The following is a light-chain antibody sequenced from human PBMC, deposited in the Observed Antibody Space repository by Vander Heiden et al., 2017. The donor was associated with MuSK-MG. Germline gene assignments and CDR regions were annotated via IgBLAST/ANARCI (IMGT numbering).Light chain of an antibody. CDR2: QDH. V-gene: IGLV3-1*01. Sequence: SFDLTQPPSVSVSPGQTASITGSGHNLDDKYVFWYRQNLGQSPVLVIYQDHKRPSGIPERFSGSNSGNVATLTISETQPLDEADYYCQVWDASTGVFGTGTKVTVL. J-gene: IGLJ1*01. CDR1: NLDDKY. CDR3: QVWDASTGV.